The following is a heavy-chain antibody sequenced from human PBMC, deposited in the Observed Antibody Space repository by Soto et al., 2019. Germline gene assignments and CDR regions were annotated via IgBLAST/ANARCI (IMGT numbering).Heavy chain of an antibody. V-gene: IGHV3-48*01. CDR3: ARGRGSSSWFDP. Sequence: PGGSLRLSCAASGFTFSSYSMNWVLQAPGKGLEWVSYISSSSSTIYYADSVKGRFTISRDNAKNSLYLQMNSLRAEDTAVYYCARGRGSSSWFDPWGQGTLVTVXS. CDR2: ISSSSSTI. D-gene: IGHD6-13*01. CDR1: GFTFSSYS. J-gene: IGHJ5*02.